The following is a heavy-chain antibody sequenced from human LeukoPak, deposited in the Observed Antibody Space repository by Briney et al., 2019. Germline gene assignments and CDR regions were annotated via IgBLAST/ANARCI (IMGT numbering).Heavy chain of an antibody. Sequence: KPSETLSLTCTVSGDSSTSRSYYWAWLRQSPGKGLEWIGSIHYSGSSYYDPSLKSRVTRSLDTSKNQFSLKLSSVTAADTAVYYCARVIYDAFDIWGQGTMVTVSS. J-gene: IGHJ3*02. CDR3: ARVIYDAFDI. CDR1: GDSSTSRSYY. V-gene: IGHV4-39*07. CDR2: IHYSGSS. D-gene: IGHD3-16*02.